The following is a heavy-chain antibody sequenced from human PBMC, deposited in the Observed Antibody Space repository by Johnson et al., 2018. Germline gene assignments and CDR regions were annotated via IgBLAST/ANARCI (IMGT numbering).Heavy chain of an antibody. Sequence: VQLQESGAEVKKPGESLKISCTGFGYRFTTYWIGWVRQMPGKGLEWMGIINPDDSVTRYSPSFRGQVTMSADKSTNTAYLQWSSLQASDTAIYFCARQGVSVSIEYWGQGTLVTVSS. CDR1: GYRFTTYW. V-gene: IGHV5-51*01. CDR2: INPDDSVT. J-gene: IGHJ4*02. D-gene: IGHD6-6*01. CDR3: ARQGVSVSIEY.